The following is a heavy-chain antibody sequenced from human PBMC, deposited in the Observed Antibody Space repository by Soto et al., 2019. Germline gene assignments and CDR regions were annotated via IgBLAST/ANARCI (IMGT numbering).Heavy chain of an antibody. Sequence: SETLSLTCTVSGGSISSGGYSWTWIRQHPGKGLEWIGYIYYSGSTYYKPSLKSRVTISVDTSKNQLSLKLSSVTAADTAVYYCARSVTPWGQGTLVTVSS. D-gene: IGHD4-4*01. J-gene: IGHJ5*02. CDR3: ARSVTP. V-gene: IGHV4-31*03. CDR1: GGSISSGGYS. CDR2: IYYSGST.